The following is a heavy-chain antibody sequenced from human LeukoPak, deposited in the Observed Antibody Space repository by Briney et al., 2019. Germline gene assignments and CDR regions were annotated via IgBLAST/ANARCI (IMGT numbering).Heavy chain of an antibody. CDR2: INPNSGGT. CDR1: GYTFTGYY. J-gene: IGHJ3*02. CDR3: AREYSSGWNDAFDI. Sequence: GASVKVSCKASGYTFTGYYMHWVRQVPGQGLEWMGWINPNSGGTKYAQKFQGRVTMTRDTSISTAYMEVSRLRSDDTAVYYCAREYSSGWNDAFDIWGQGTMVTVSS. D-gene: IGHD6-19*01. V-gene: IGHV1-2*02.